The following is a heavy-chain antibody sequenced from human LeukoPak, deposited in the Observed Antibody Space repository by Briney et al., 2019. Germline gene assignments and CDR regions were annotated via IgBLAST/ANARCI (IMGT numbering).Heavy chain of an antibody. CDR1: GGTFSSYA. D-gene: IGHD3-10*01. Sequence: ASVKVSCKASGGTFSSYALSWVRQAPGQGLEWMGGIIPIFGTTNYAQRFQGRVTITADESTSTAYMELSSLRSEDTAVYYCARGHYYYGSGSYEPLYLYFDYWGQGTLVTVSS. J-gene: IGHJ4*02. CDR2: IIPIFGTT. V-gene: IGHV1-69*13. CDR3: ARGHYYYGSGSYEPLYLYFDY.